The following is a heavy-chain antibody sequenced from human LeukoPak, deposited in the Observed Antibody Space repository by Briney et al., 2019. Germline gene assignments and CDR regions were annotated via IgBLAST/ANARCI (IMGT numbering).Heavy chain of an antibody. CDR3: ARWSTYATSGGKDAFDL. CDR1: GFTFSSYS. CDR2: ISSTTSYI. D-gene: IGHD3-16*01. V-gene: IGHV3-21*01. J-gene: IGHJ3*01. Sequence: GGSLRLSCAASGFTFSSYSMNWVRQAPGKGLEWVSSISSTTSYIYYADPVKDRFTIPRDNAKNSLYLQMDSLRAVDTAVYYCARWSTYATSGGKDAFDLWGQGTIVTVSS.